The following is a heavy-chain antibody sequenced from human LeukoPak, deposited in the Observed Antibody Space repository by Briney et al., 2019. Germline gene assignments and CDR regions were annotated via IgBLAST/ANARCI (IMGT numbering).Heavy chain of an antibody. Sequence: ASVKVSCKASGYTFTGYYMHWVRQAPGQGLEWMGWINPNSGGTNYAQKFQGRVTMTRDTSTSTAYMELSRLRSEDKAVYYCARAVAHRWVSYYDSSGYLPADYWGQGTLVTVSS. J-gene: IGHJ4*02. CDR2: INPNSGGT. V-gene: IGHV1-2*02. D-gene: IGHD3-22*01. CDR3: ARAVAHRWVSYYDSSGYLPADY. CDR1: GYTFTGYY.